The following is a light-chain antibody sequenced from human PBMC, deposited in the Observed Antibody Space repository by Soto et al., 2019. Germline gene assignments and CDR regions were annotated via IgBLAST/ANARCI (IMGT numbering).Light chain of an antibody. V-gene: IGKV3-11*01. Sequence: EIVLTQSTATLSLSPRERATLSCRASQSVTSFLAWYQQKPGQAPRLLIYDASNRATGIPARFSGRGSGTDFTLTISSLEPEDFAVYYCQQRINWPLTFGGGTKVEIK. J-gene: IGKJ4*01. CDR3: QQRINWPLT. CDR1: QSVTSF. CDR2: DAS.